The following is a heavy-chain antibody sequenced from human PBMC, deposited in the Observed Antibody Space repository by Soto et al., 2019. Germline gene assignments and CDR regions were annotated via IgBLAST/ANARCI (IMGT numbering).Heavy chain of an antibody. Sequence: QVQLQESGPGLVKPSETLSLTCTVSGGSVSSGSYFWSWIRQPPGKGLEWIGYICYSGSTNYNPSLKSRVTISVDTSKNQFSRKLSSVTAADTAVYYCARDYSSSSNYYYYYGMDVWGQGTTVTVSS. J-gene: IGHJ6*02. CDR3: ARDYSSSSNYYYYYGMDV. CDR1: GGSVSSGSYF. D-gene: IGHD6-6*01. V-gene: IGHV4-61*01. CDR2: ICYSGST.